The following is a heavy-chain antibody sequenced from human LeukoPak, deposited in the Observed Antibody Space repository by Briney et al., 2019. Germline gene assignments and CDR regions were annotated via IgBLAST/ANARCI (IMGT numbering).Heavy chain of an antibody. J-gene: IGHJ4*02. V-gene: IGHV3-21*01. CDR1: RFTFSSYS. D-gene: IGHD6-13*01. CDR3: ARAPGQQLAY. CDR2: ISSSSSYI. Sequence: GGSLRLSCAASRFTFSSYSMNWVRQAPGKGLEWVSSISSSSSYIYYADSVKGRFTISRDNAKNSLYLQMNSLRAEDTAVYYCARAPGQQLAYWGQGTLVTVSS.